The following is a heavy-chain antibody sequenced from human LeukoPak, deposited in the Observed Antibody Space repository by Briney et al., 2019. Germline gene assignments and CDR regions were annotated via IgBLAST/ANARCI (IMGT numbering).Heavy chain of an antibody. CDR3: ARQDQGQWLPDY. V-gene: IGHV5-51*01. J-gene: IGHJ4*02. CDR1: GYSFTSYW. Sequence: GGSLKTSCKGSGYSFTSYWIGWVRQLPGKGLEWMGIIYPGDSDTRYSPSFQGQATISAHKSISTAYLQWSSLKASDTAMYYCARQDQGQWLPDYWGQGTLVTVSS. CDR2: IYPGDSDT. D-gene: IGHD5-12*01.